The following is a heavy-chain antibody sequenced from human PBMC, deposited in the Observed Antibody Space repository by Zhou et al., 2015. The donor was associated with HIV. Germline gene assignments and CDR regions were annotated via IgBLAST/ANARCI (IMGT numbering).Heavy chain of an antibody. CDR3: ARDAYYDSSDKWTGDAYDF. CDR2: ISGYNGNT. J-gene: IGHJ3*01. CDR1: GYIFTNYG. V-gene: IGHV1-18*01. D-gene: IGHD3-22*01. Sequence: QVQLVQSGAEVKKPGASVKVSCKTSGYIFTNYGISWVRQAPGQGLEWMGWISGYNGNTEYAQKLQGRVTMTTDTSTNTVYLELRSLNSGDTAVYFCARDAYYDSSDKWTGDAYDFWGQGTRGHRL.